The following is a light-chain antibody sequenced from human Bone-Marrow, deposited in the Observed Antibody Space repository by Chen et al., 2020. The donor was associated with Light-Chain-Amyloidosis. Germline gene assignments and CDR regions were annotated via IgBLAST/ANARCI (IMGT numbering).Light chain of an antibody. CDR3: QKYDDLPPYT. Sequence: DIQMTQSPSSLSASVGDRVTITCQASQDISNYLNWYQQKPGKAPKLLIHYASNLETGVPSRFSGGGSGTDFTLTINSLQPEDFATYYCQKYDDLPPYTFGPGTKLEMK. V-gene: IGKV1-33*01. J-gene: IGKJ2*01. CDR2: YAS. CDR1: QDISNY.